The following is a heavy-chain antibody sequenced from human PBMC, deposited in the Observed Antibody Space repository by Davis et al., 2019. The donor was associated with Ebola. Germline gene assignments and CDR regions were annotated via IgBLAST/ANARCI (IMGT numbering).Heavy chain of an antibody. J-gene: IGHJ4*02. CDR3: AKSRGGSSYSSVDY. CDR2: ISSSGGTT. D-gene: IGHD2-15*01. V-gene: IGHV3-23*01. CDR1: GFTFRSYT. Sequence: GGSLRLSCVASGFTFRSYTMNWVRQAPGKGLEWVSAISSSGGTTYYVGSVKGRFTISRDDSKNTLYLQMNSLRAEDTALYYCAKSRGGSSYSSVDYWGQGTLATVSS.